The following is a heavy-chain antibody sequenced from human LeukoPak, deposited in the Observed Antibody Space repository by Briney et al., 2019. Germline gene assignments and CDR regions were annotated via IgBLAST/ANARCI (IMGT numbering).Heavy chain of an antibody. V-gene: IGHV1-69*05. J-gene: IGHJ4*02. CDR1: EGTFSSYP. CDR3: ARASIQDYYDSSGSFDY. D-gene: IGHD3-22*01. Sequence: ASVKVSCKASEGTFSSYPITGLQQPPGQGLEWMGGITPIFGTANYAQKFQGRVTITTDESTSTAYMELSSLRSEDTAVYYCARASIQDYYDSSGSFDYWGQGTLVTVSS. CDR2: ITPIFGTA.